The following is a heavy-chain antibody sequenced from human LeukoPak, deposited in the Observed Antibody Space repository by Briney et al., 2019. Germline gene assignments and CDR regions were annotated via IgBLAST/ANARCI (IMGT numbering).Heavy chain of an antibody. CDR3: DLLPLKGSGWTFDY. V-gene: IGHV1-69*04. J-gene: IGHJ4*02. Sequence: SVKVSCKASGGTFSSYAISWVRQAPGQGLEWMGRIIPILGIANYAQKFQGRVTITADKSTSTAYMELSSLRSEDTAVYYCDLLPLKGSGWTFDYWGQPTLVTVPS. CDR1: GGTFSSYA. CDR2: IIPILGIA. D-gene: IGHD6-19*01.